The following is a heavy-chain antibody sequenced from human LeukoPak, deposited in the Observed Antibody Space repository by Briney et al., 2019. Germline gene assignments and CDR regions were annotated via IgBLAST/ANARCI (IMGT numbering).Heavy chain of an antibody. CDR1: GFTLSNHW. CDR2: IKQDGTEK. Sequence: GGSLRLSCAASGFTLSNHWMIWVRQAPGKGLECVANIKQDGTEKYYLDSVKGRFTISRDNAKNSLYLQMNSLRAEDTAVYYCAREEYYDFLHPADYWGQGTLVTVSS. CDR3: AREEYYDFLHPADY. V-gene: IGHV3-7*01. D-gene: IGHD3-9*01. J-gene: IGHJ4*02.